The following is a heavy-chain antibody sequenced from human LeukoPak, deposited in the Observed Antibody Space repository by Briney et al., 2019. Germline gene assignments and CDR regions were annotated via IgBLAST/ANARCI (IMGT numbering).Heavy chain of an antibody. CDR1: GFTFSSYG. J-gene: IGHJ4*02. V-gene: IGHV3-33*01. Sequence: GRSLRLSCAASGFTFSSYGMHWVRQAPGKGLEWVAVIWYDGSNKYYADSVKGRFTISRDNSKNTLYLQMNSLRAEDTAVYYCARGVDYRNYVFSDFDYWGQGTLVTVSS. CDR2: IWYDGSNK. D-gene: IGHD4-11*01. CDR3: ARGVDYRNYVFSDFDY.